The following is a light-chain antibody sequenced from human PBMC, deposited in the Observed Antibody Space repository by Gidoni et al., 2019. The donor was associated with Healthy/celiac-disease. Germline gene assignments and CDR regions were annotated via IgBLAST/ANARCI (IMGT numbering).Light chain of an antibody. CDR2: LGS. V-gene: IGKV2-28*01. J-gene: IGKJ2*01. CDR3: MQALQTPYT. CDR1: QSLLHSNGYNY. Sequence: DIVMNQYPLSLPVTPGEPAAISCRSSQSLLHSNGYNYLDWYLQKPGQSPQLLIYLGSNRASGVPDRFSGSGSGTDFTLKISRVESEDVGVYYCMQALQTPYTFGQGTKLEIK.